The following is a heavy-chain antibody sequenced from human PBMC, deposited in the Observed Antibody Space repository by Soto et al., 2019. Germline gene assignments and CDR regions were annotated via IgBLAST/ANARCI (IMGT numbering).Heavy chain of an antibody. V-gene: IGHV1-69*01. Sequence: QVPLVQSGAEVKKPGSSVKVSCKASGGTFSSYAISWVRQAPGQGLEWMGGIIPIFGTANYAQKFQGRVTITADESTSTAYMELSSLRSEDTAVYYCARDLGTAMADYYYYGMDVWGQGTTVTVSS. D-gene: IGHD5-18*01. CDR2: IIPIFGTA. CDR1: GGTFSSYA. J-gene: IGHJ6*02. CDR3: ARDLGTAMADYYYYGMDV.